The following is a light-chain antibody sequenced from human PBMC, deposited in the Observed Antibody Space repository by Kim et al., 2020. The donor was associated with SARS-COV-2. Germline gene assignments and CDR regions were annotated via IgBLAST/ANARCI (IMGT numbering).Light chain of an antibody. CDR3: CSYANGGTWV. V-gene: IGLV2-23*01. Sequence: GQSLTISASGTNNDVGSHDLVAWYQHHPGTAPKLVIYGDNQRPSGVSSRFSGSKSGNTASLTISGLQPEDEADYYCCSYANGGTWVFGGGTQLTVL. J-gene: IGLJ3*02. CDR2: GDN. CDR1: NNDVGSHDL.